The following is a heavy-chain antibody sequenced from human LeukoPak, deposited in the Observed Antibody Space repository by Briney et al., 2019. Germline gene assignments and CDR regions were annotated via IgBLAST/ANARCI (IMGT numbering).Heavy chain of an antibody. Sequence: GASVKVSCTASGYTFTSYDINWVRQASGQGLXXXXXXNPNSGNTGYAQKFQGRVTMTRNTSISTAYMELSSLRSEDTAVYYCARTYYAILTGYYYFDYWGQGTLVTVSS. CDR2: XNPNSGNT. D-gene: IGHD3-9*01. CDR1: GYTFTSYD. CDR3: ARTYYAILTGYYYFDY. J-gene: IGHJ4*02. V-gene: IGHV1-8*01.